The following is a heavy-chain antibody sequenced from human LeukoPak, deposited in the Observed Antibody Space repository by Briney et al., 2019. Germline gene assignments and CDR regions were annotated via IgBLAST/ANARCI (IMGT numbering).Heavy chain of an antibody. CDR1: RYSSTSYW. J-gene: IGHJ4*02. CDR3: ARRRDLYSGSYYPFDY. V-gene: IGHV5-51*01. CDR2: IYPGDYDT. Sequence: GETLPICFKGSRYSSTSYWIGWGRQMPGKGLEWMGTIYPGDYDTRYSPSFQGQVTISADKSISTAYLQWSSLKASDTAMYCCARRRDLYSGSYYPFDYWGQGTLVTVSS. D-gene: IGHD1-26*01.